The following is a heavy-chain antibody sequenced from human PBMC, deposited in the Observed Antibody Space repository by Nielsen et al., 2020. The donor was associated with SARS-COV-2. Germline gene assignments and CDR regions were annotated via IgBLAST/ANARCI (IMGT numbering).Heavy chain of an antibody. Sequence: GESLKISCAASGFTFSSYAMSWVRQAPGKGLEWVSAISGSGGSTYYADSVKGRFTISRDNSKNTLYLQMNSLRAEDTAVYYCARGTYSGSSLGVDYWGQGTLVTVSS. J-gene: IGHJ4*02. CDR1: GFTFSSYA. CDR2: ISGSGGST. D-gene: IGHD1-26*01. CDR3: ARGTYSGSSLGVDY. V-gene: IGHV3-23*01.